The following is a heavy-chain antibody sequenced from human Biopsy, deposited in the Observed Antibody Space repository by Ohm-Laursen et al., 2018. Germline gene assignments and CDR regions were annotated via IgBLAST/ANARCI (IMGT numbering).Heavy chain of an antibody. J-gene: IGHJ2*01. V-gene: IGHV1-69*06. CDR1: GGTCTNHA. CDR3: ARFPLGAYDDSGSYRAVEHWYFDL. D-gene: IGHD3-22*01. CDR2: SIPLFNTA. Sequence: SSVKVSCKASGGTCTNHAVGWVRQAPGQGLEWVGSSIPLFNTANYADKFQGRVTLTADKSTTTAYMELSSLRSEDTAIYYCARFPLGAYDDSGSYRAVEHWYFDLWGRGTLVTVSS.